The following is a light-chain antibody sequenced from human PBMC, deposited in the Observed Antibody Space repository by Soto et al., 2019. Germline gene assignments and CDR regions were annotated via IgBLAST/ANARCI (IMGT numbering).Light chain of an antibody. J-gene: IGKJ2*01. CDR3: QQYDSLPPFT. Sequence: DIQMTQSPSSLTASLGDRVTITCQASQDISDSLSWYQQRPGKAPKLLIYDASNLETGVPSRFSGSGSGTDFTLSISSLQPEDIATYYCQQYDSLPPFTFGPGTKLDIK. CDR2: DAS. CDR1: QDISDS. V-gene: IGKV1-33*01.